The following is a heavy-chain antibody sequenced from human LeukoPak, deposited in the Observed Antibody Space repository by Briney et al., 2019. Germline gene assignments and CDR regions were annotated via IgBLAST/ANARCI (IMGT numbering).Heavy chain of an antibody. J-gene: IGHJ4*02. V-gene: IGHV4-61*02. Sequence: SETLSLTCTVSGDSINSGSYYWSWIRQPAGKGLEWIGRIYTSGSTNYNPSLKSRVTMSVDTSKNQFSLKLSSVTAADTAVYYCARDRYYYDSSGYYVFDYWGQGALVTASS. D-gene: IGHD3-22*01. CDR2: IYTSGST. CDR3: ARDRYYYDSSGYYVFDY. CDR1: GDSINSGSYY.